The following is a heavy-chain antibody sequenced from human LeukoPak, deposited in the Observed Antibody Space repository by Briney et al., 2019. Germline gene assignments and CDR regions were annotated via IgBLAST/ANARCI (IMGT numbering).Heavy chain of an antibody. V-gene: IGHV3-30-3*01. CDR3: ARDIEVVVAAIQPYYYYYYGMDV. CDR1: GFTFSSYA. Sequence: PGGSLRLSCAASGFTFSSYAMHWVRQAPGEGLEWVAVISYDGSNKYYADSVKGRFTISRDNSKNTLYLQMNNLRAEDTAVYYCARDIEVVVAAIQPYYYYYYGMDVWGQGTTVTVSS. D-gene: IGHD2-15*01. J-gene: IGHJ6*02. CDR2: ISYDGSNK.